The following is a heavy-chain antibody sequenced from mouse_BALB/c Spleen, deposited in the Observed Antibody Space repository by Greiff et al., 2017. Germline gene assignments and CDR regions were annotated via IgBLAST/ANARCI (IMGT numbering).Heavy chain of an antibody. D-gene: IGHD1-2*01. J-gene: IGHJ2*01. CDR1: GYTFTDYW. Sequence: QVQLQQPGAELVMPGASVKMSCKASGYTFTDYWMHWVKQRPGQGLEWIGAIDTSDSYTSYNQKFKGKATLTVDESSSTAYMQLSSLTSEDSAVYYCARAGTTATGDYWGQGTTLTVSS. CDR2: IDTSDSYT. V-gene: IGHV1-69*01. CDR3: ARAGTTATGDY.